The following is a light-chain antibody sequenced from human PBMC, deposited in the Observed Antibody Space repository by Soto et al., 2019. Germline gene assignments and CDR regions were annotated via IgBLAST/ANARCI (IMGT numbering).Light chain of an antibody. Sequence: DIQMTQSPSSLAASVGDRVTITCRASQGISNYLHWYQQKPGKVPKLLIYAASTLQSGVPYRFTGSGSGTDFTLTISSLQPEDVATYYCQKYNSAPWTFGQGTRWIS. J-gene: IGKJ1*01. CDR2: AAS. V-gene: IGKV1-27*01. CDR3: QKYNSAPWT. CDR1: QGISNY.